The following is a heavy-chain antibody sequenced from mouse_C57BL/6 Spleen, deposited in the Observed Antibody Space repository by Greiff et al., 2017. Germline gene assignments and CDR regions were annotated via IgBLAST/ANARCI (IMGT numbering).Heavy chain of an antibody. V-gene: IGHV1-82*01. CDR3: AREAAMDY. CDR2: IYPGDGDT. CDR1: GYAFSSSW. Sequence: VKLQQSGPELVKPGASVKISCKASGYAFSSSWMNWVKQRPGKGLEWIGRIYPGDGDTNYNGKFKGKATLTADKSSSTAYMQLSSLTSEDSAVYFCAREAAMDYWGQGTSVTVSS. J-gene: IGHJ4*01.